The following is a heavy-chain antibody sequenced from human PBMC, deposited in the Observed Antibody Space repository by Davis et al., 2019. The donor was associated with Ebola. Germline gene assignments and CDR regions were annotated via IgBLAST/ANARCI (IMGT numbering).Heavy chain of an antibody. CDR3: AGAGYSSGWNFDY. D-gene: IGHD6-19*01. CDR2: IIPIFGTA. J-gene: IGHJ4*02. Sequence: AASVKVSCKASGGTFSSYAISWVRQAPGQGLEWMGGIIPIFGTANYAQKFQGRVTITADESTSTAYMELSSLRSEDTAVYYCAGAGYSSGWNFDYWGQGTLVTVSS. V-gene: IGHV1-69*13. CDR1: GGTFSSYA.